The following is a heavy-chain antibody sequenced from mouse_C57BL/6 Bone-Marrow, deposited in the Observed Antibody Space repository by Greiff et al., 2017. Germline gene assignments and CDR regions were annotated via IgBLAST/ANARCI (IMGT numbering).Heavy chain of an antibody. D-gene: IGHD1-1*01. CDR3: ARSLITTVVAFDY. Sequence: VQLKESGGGLVQPGGSLSLSCAASGFTFTDYYMSWVRQPPGKALEWLGFIRNKANGYTTEYSASVKGRFTISRDNSQSILYLQMNALRAEDSATYYCARSLITTVVAFDYWGQGTTLTVSS. V-gene: IGHV7-3*01. J-gene: IGHJ2*01. CDR2: IRNKANGYTT. CDR1: GFTFTDYY.